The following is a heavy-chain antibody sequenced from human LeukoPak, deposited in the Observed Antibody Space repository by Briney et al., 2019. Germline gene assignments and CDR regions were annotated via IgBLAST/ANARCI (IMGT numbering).Heavy chain of an antibody. J-gene: IGHJ4*02. CDR3: ASHYDYVWGSYRN. V-gene: IGHV4-61*05. CDR2: IYYSGST. Sequence: PSETLSLTCTVSGGSISSSSYYWGWIRQPPGKGLEWIGYIYYSGSTNYNPSLKSRVTISVDTSKNQFSLKLSSVTAADTAVYYCASHYDYVWGSYRNWGQGTLVTVSS. CDR1: GGSISSSSYY. D-gene: IGHD3-16*02.